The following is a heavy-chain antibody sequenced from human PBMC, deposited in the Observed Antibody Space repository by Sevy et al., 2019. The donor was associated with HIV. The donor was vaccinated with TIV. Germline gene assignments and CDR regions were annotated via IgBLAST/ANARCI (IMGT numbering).Heavy chain of an antibody. J-gene: IGHJ2*01. V-gene: IGHV3-48*01. CDR2: ISSSSSTI. D-gene: IGHD3-3*02. CDR3: ARDHFYWYFDL. Sequence: GGSLRLSCAASGFTFSSYSMNWVRQAPGKGLEWVSYISSSSSTIYYADSVKGRFTISRDNAKNSLYLQMNSLRAEETAVYYCARDHFYWYFDLWGRGTLVTVSS. CDR1: GFTFSSYS.